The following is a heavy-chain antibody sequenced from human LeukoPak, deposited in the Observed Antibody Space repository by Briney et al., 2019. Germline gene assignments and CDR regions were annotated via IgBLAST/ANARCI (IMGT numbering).Heavy chain of an antibody. Sequence: GGSLRLSCAASGFTFSSYAMHWVRQAPGKGLEWVAVISYDGSNKYYADSVKGRFTISRDNSKNTLYLQMNSLRAEDAAVYYCARDVAARTADGMDVWGQGTTVTVSS. J-gene: IGHJ6*02. CDR3: ARDVAARTADGMDV. V-gene: IGHV3-30-3*01. CDR2: ISYDGSNK. CDR1: GFTFSSYA. D-gene: IGHD6-6*01.